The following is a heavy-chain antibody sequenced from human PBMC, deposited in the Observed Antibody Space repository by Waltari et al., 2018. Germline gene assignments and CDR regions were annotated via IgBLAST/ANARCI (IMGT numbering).Heavy chain of an antibody. D-gene: IGHD3-3*01. CDR2: ISGSGCST. CDR3: ASSVYDFWSGSNLVFDY. Sequence: EVQRVESGGGLVQPGGSLRLSCAASGFTFSSYAMIGVRQEPGRRREWVSAISGSGCSTYYADSGKGRFTISRDNSKNTLYLQMNSLRAEDTAVYYCASSVYDFWSGSNLVFDYWGQGTLVTVSS. J-gene: IGHJ4*02. CDR1: GFTFSSYA. V-gene: IGHV3-23*04.